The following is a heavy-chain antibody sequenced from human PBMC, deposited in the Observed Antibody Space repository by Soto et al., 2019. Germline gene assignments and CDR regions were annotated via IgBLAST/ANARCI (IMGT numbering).Heavy chain of an antibody. V-gene: IGHV1-18*01. D-gene: IGHD1-26*01. CDR1: GYTFTSYG. J-gene: IGHJ6*02. CDR2: ISAYNGNT. CDR3: ARREGGNTYYYYGMDV. Sequence: QVQLVQSGAEVKKPGASVKVSCKASGYTFTSYGISWVRQAPGQGLEWMGWISAYNGNTNYAQKLQGRVTMTTDTSTSTAYMELRSLRSADTAVYYCARREGGNTYYYYGMDVWGQGTTVTVSS.